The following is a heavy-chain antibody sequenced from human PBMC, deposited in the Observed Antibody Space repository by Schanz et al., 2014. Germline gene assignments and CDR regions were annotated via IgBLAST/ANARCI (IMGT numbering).Heavy chain of an antibody. Sequence: QVHLVQSGAEVKRPGASVKVSCKASEYSFTSYSMHWVRQAPGQRLEWMGWISVYTGNTKYGQKVQGRVTMTADTSTNTAYMELRSLRSDDTAVYYCAKAEYDILTDSYSRLDPWGQGTLVNVSS. CDR1: EYSFTSYS. CDR3: AKAEYDILTDSYSRLDP. J-gene: IGHJ5*02. D-gene: IGHD3-9*01. CDR2: ISVYTGNT. V-gene: IGHV1-3*01.